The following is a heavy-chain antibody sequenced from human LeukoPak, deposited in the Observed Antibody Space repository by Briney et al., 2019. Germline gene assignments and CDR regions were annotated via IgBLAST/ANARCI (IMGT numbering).Heavy chain of an antibody. CDR2: IYYSGNT. CDR3: ARSGYRCGLADY. CDR1: GGSISSGDYY. V-gene: IGHV4-30-4*01. Sequence: PSQTLSLTCTVSGGSISSGDYYWNWIRQPPGKGLEWIGDIYYSGNTYYNPSLKSRVTISADTSKNQFSLRLSSVTAADTAVYYCARSGYRCGLADYWGQGTLVTVSS. D-gene: IGHD5-18*01. J-gene: IGHJ4*02.